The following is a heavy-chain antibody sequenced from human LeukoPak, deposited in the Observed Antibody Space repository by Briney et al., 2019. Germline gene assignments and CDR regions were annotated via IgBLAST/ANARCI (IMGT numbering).Heavy chain of an antibody. Sequence: GGSLRLSCAASEFTFNSYAMSWVRQAPGKGLEWVSAISDGGANTYYADSVKGRFTISRDNSKNTLYLQMNSLRAEDTAVYYCAKSSPYSATYFDYWGQGTLVTVSS. CDR1: EFTFNSYA. V-gene: IGHV3-23*01. J-gene: IGHJ4*02. CDR2: ISDGGANT. CDR3: AKSSPYSATYFDY. D-gene: IGHD1-26*01.